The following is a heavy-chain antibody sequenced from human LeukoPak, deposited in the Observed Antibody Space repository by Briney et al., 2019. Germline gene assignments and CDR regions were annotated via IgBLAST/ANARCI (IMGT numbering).Heavy chain of an antibody. V-gene: IGHV3-15*01. Sequence: GGSLRLSCTASGFSFSDAWMTWVRQAPGKGLEWVGRIKPRTSGGTTDYAAPVKGRFTISRDDSKNTVYLQMNSLETEDTAVYYCTTPPDWGRGTLVTVSS. CDR2: IKPRTSGGTT. J-gene: IGHJ4*02. CDR1: GFSFSDAW. CDR3: TTPPD.